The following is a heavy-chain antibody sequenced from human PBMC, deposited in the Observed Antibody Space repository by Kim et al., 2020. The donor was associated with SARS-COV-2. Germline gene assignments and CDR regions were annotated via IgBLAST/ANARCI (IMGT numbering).Heavy chain of an antibody. V-gene: IGHV6-1*01. Sequence: YALSVKSRITINPDTSKNQFSRQLNSVTPEDTAVYYCARVTTWGIDAFDIWGQGTMVTVSS. CDR3: ARVTTWGIDAFDI. J-gene: IGHJ3*02. D-gene: IGHD7-27*01.